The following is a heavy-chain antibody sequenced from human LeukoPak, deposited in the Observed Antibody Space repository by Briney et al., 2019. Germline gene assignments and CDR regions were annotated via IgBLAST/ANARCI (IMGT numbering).Heavy chain of an antibody. CDR1: GGSISSSSYY. D-gene: IGHD2-2*01. V-gene: IGHV4-39*01. CDR3: ARSLGYCSSTSCYLRDHFGY. Sequence: PSETLSLTCTVSGGSISSSSYYWGWIRQPPGKGLEWIGSIYYSGSTYYNPPLKSRVTISVDTSKNQFSLKLSSVTAADTAVYYCARSLGYCSSTSCYLRDHFGYWGQGTLVTVSS. J-gene: IGHJ4*02. CDR2: IYYSGST.